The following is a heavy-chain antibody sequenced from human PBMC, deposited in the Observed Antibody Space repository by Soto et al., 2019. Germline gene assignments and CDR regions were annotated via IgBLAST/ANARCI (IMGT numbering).Heavy chain of an antibody. CDR1: GFTFSNYA. CDR3: AKRYYDSSGYYYGMDV. CDR2: ISGSGGTT. Sequence: GGSLRLSCAASGFTFSNYAMSWVRQAPGKGLEWVSVISGSGGTTNYADSVKGRFTISRDNSKNTLYLQMSSLRAEDTAVYYCAKRYYDSSGYYYGMDVWGQGTTVTVS. J-gene: IGHJ6*02. V-gene: IGHV3-23*01. D-gene: IGHD3-22*01.